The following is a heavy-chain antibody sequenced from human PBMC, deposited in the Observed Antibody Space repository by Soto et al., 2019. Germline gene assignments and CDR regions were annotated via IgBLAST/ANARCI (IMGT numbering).Heavy chain of an antibody. CDR2: INSDGSST. CDR1: GFTFSNYW. V-gene: IGHV3-74*01. D-gene: IGHD2-2*01. CDR3: ARVETCSSTSCYSVFDS. J-gene: IGHJ4*02. Sequence: EVQLVESGGALVQPGGSLRVSCAASGFTFSNYWMHWVRQAPGKGLVWVSRINSDGSSTNYADSVKGRFTIYRDNTKNTLYLQMNSLRAEDTAVYYCARVETCSSTSCYSVFDSWGQGTLVTVSS.